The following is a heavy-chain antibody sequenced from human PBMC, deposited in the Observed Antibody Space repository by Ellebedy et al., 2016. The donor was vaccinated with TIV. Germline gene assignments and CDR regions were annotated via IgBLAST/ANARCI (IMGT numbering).Heavy chain of an antibody. CDR1: GGSFSGYY. D-gene: IGHD1-7*01. CDR3: ARAPYRITGTTRGVDWFNP. J-gene: IGHJ5*02. V-gene: IGHV4-34*01. CDR2: INHSGST. Sequence: SETLSLXXAVSGGSFSGYYWSWIRQPPGKGLEWIGEINHSGSTNYNPSLKSRVTISVDTSKNQFSLKLSSVTAADTAVYYCARAPYRITGTTRGVDWFNPWGQGTLVTVSS.